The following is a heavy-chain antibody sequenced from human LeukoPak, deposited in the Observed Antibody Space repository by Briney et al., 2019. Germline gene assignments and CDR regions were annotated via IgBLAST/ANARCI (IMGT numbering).Heavy chain of an antibody. CDR2: IVVGSGNT. CDR3: AADSGSGSYLSAFDI. V-gene: IGHV1-58*01. J-gene: IGHJ3*02. Sequence: ASVKVSCKASGFTFTSSAVQWVRQARGQRLEWIGWIVVGSGNTNYAQKFQERVTITRDMSTSTAYMELSSLRSEDTAVYYCAADSGSGSYLSAFDIWGQGTMVTVSS. CDR1: GFTFTSSA. D-gene: IGHD1-26*01.